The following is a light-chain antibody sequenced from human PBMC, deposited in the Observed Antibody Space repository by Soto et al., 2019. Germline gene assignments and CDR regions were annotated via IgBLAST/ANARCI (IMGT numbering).Light chain of an antibody. V-gene: IGKV3-20*01. CDR2: AAS. J-gene: IGKJ1*01. CDR3: QEYGSYRT. Sequence: EIVLTQSPGTLSLSPGERATLSCRASQSFSSSYLAWYQQRPGQAPRLLIYAASSRATGIPDRFSGSGSGTDFTLTISRLEPEDFEVYYCQEYGSYRTFGQGTKLDIK. CDR1: QSFSSSY.